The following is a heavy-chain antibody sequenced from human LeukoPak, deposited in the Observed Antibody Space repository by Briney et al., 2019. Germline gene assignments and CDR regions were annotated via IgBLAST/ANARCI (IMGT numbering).Heavy chain of an antibody. J-gene: IGHJ4*02. CDR1: GGSISSGDYY. V-gene: IGHV4-31*03. D-gene: IGHD4-23*01. CDR2: IYYSGTT. Sequence: SETLSLTYTVSGGSISSGDYYWSWIRQHPGKGLEWIGHIYYSGTTYYNPSLKSRVSISVDTSKNQFSLRLSSVTAADTAVYYCARYGGNAHDYWGQGTLVTVSS. CDR3: ARYGGNAHDY.